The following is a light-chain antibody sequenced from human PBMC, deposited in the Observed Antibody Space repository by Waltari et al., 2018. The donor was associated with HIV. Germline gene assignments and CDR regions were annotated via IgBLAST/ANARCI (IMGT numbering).Light chain of an antibody. V-gene: IGKV1-5*03. CDR3: QQYNSHSYT. Sequence: DIQMTQSPSTLSASVGDTVSTTCRASQIIDYWLAWYQQKSGKAPKLLIYKTSNLENEVPSRFSGSGYGTDFTLTITDLRPDDFATYYCQQYNSHSYTFGQGTRLEMK. CDR2: KTS. CDR1: QIIDYW. J-gene: IGKJ2*01.